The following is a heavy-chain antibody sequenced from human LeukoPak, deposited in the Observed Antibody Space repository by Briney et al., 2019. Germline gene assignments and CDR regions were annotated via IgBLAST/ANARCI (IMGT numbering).Heavy chain of an antibody. Sequence: ASVKVSCKASGYTFTSYGISWVRQAPGQGLEWMGWISGYNGNTNYTQKLQGRVTMTRDTFTSTAYMELRSLRSDDTAVYFCARDVSGPNRGYYDNTGSYYEGDYYYGMDVWGQGTTVTVSS. CDR3: ARDVSGPNRGYYDNTGSYYEGDYYYGMDV. D-gene: IGHD3-22*01. J-gene: IGHJ6*02. CDR1: GYTFTSYG. CDR2: ISGYNGNT. V-gene: IGHV1-18*01.